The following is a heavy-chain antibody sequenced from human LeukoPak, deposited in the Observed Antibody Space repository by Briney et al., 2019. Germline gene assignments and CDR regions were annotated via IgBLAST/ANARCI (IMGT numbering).Heavy chain of an antibody. V-gene: IGHV3-23*01. CDR2: ISYSGGST. Sequence: GGSLRLSCAASGFTFSSYAMSRVRQAPGKGLDWVSAISYSGGSTYYVDSVKGRFTISRDNSKNTLYLQMNSPRAEDTAVYYCARDLGEGAYDWSRNYFDYWGQGTLVTVSS. J-gene: IGHJ4*02. CDR3: ARDLGEGAYDWSRNYFDY. CDR1: GFTFSSYA. D-gene: IGHD5-12*01.